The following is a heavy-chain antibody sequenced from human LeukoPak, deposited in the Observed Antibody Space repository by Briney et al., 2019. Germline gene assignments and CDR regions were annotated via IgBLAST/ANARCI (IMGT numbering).Heavy chain of an antibody. CDR3: ARDPPAVASNTYG. V-gene: IGHV3-66*01. CDR2: IYSDGST. J-gene: IGHJ4*02. Sequence: ETQSLTCTVSGGSISSISYYWGWIRQSPGKGLEWVSLIYSDGSTYYADSVRGRFTISRDNSENTLYLQMNSLRVEDTAMYYCARDPPAVASNTYGWGQGTLVTVSS. D-gene: IGHD6-13*01. CDR1: GGSISSISYY.